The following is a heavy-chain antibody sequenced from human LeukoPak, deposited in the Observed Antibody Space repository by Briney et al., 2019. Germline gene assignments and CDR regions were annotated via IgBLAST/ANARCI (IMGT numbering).Heavy chain of an antibody. D-gene: IGHD1-26*01. Sequence: PGGSLRLSCAASGFTVSSNYMSWVRQAPGKGLEWVSGISWNSGNIVYADSVKGRFTISRDNAKNSLYLQMNSLRAEDTALYYCVKADQWELLDYWGQGTLVTVSS. CDR3: VKADQWELLDY. CDR1: GFTVSSNY. CDR2: ISWNSGNI. V-gene: IGHV3-9*01. J-gene: IGHJ4*02.